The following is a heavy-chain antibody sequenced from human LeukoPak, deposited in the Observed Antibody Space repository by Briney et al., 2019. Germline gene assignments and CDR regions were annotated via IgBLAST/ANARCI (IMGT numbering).Heavy chain of an antibody. D-gene: IGHD6-6*01. CDR2: ISWNSGSI. V-gene: IGHV3-9*03. CDR1: GFTFDDYA. J-gene: IGHJ4*02. CDR3: AKDNAEYSSSGHFDY. Sequence: PGGSLRLSCAASGFTFDDYAMHWVRQAPGKGLEWVSGISWNSGSIGYADSVKGRFTISRDNAKNSLYLQMNSLRAEDMALYYCAKDNAEYSSSGHFDYWGQGTLVTVSS.